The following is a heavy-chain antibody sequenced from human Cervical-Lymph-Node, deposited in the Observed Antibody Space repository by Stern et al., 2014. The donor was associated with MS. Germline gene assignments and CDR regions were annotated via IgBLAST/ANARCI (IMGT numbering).Heavy chain of an antibody. D-gene: IGHD6-19*01. V-gene: IGHV1-46*01. J-gene: IGHJ6*02. CDR2: INPRGGST. CDR3: AREVAGHRLGMMDV. CDR1: GYTFTNYY. Sequence: QVQLVQSGAEVKKPGASVKVSCKASGYTFTNYYMHWVRQAPGQGLEWMGIINPRGGSTSYAQKFQGRVTMTRDTSTSTVHMELSSLRSEDTAVYYCAREVAGHRLGMMDVWGQGTTVTVYS.